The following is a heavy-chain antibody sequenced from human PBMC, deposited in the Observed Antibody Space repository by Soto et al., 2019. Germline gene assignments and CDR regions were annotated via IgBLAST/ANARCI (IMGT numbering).Heavy chain of an antibody. Sequence: KPSETLSLTCTVSGGSISSYYWSWIRQPPGKGLEWIGYIYYSGSTNYNPSLKSRVTISVDTSKNQFSLKLSSVTAADTAVYYCARERASYYYDSSGYWRGIYGMDVWGQGTTVTVSS. CDR3: ARERASYYYDSSGYWRGIYGMDV. CDR1: GGSISSYY. CDR2: IYYSGST. J-gene: IGHJ6*02. V-gene: IGHV4-59*01. D-gene: IGHD3-22*01.